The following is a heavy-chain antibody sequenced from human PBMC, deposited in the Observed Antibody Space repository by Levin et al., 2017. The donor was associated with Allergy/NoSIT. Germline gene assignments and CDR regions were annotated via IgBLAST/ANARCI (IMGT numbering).Heavy chain of an antibody. CDR2: VYPGDSDT. CDR1: GYSFSSQW. J-gene: IGHJ3*01. Sequence: KVSCQGSGYSFSSQWIAWVRQKPGKGLDWMGIVYPGDSDTIYSPSFQGQVTFSADTSTNTAHLHWSSLKASDTAIYFCARKMGPTPAFDVWGQGTMITVSS. D-gene: IGHD1-26*01. V-gene: IGHV5-51*01. CDR3: ARKMGPTPAFDV.